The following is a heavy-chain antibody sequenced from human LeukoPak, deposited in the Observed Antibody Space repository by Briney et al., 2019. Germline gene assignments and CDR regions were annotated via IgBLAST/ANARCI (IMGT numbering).Heavy chain of an antibody. CDR3: ASLYSYGYSHFDY. V-gene: IGHV1-2*06. D-gene: IGHD5-18*01. CDR1: GYTFTGYY. J-gene: IGHJ4*02. CDR2: INPNSGGT. Sequence: ASVKVSCKASGYTFTGYYMHWVRQAPGEGLEWLGRINPNSGGTNYAQKLQGRVTMTRDTSISTAYMELSRLRSDDTAVYYCASLYSYGYSHFDYWGQGTLVTVSS.